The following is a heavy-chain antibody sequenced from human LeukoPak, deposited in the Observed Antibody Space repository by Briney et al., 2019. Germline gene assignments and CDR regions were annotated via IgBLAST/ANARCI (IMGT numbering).Heavy chain of an antibody. CDR3: ARDLRQWPCYYGMDV. J-gene: IGHJ6*02. CDR1: GFTVTNSY. Sequence: GGSLRLSCAASGFTVTNSYLSWVRQAPGKGLEWVSFIYAGGNTYYADSVRGRFTISRDNSKNTLYLQMNSLRAEDTAVYYCARDLRQWPCYYGMDVWGQGTTVTVSS. V-gene: IGHV3-53*01. D-gene: IGHD6-19*01. CDR2: IYAGGNT.